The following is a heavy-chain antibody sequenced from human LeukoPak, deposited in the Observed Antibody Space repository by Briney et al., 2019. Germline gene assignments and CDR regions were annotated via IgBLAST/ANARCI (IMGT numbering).Heavy chain of an antibody. CDR3: TSVIHCTNGVCYPEAFDI. CDR1: GFTFSNAW. D-gene: IGHD2-8*01. Sequence: GGSLRLSCAASGFTFSNAWMSWVRQAPGKGLEWVGRIKSKTDGGTTDYAAPVKGRFTISRDDSKNTLYLQMNSLKTEDTAVYYCTSVIHCTNGVCYPEAFDIWGQGTMVTVSS. CDR2: IKSKTDGGTT. V-gene: IGHV3-15*01. J-gene: IGHJ3*02.